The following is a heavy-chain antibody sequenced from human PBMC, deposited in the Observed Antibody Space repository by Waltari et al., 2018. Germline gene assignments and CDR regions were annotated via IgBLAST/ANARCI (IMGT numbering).Heavy chain of an antibody. CDR3: ARAIGFWSGFPNYYYCYYMDV. D-gene: IGHD3-3*01. V-gene: IGHV4-34*01. Sequence: QVQLQQWGAGLLKPSETLSLTCAVYGGSLSGYYWSWIRQPPGKGLEWIGEINHSGSTSYHPSLKSRVTISVDTSKNQFSLKLSSVTAADTAVYYCARAIGFWSGFPNYYYCYYMDVWDKGTTVTVSS. CDR2: INHSGST. J-gene: IGHJ6*03. CDR1: GGSLSGYY.